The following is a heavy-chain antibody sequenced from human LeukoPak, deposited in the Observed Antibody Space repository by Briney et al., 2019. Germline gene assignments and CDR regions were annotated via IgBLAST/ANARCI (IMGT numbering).Heavy chain of an antibody. CDR3: ARKLTYYDFWSGYSQFDY. Sequence: SETLSLTCAAYGGSFSGYYWSWIRQPPGKGLEWIGEINHSGSTNYNPSLKSRVTISVDTSKNQFSLKLSSVTAADTAVYYCARKLTYYDFWSGYSQFDYWGQGTLVTVSS. CDR2: INHSGST. V-gene: IGHV4-34*01. D-gene: IGHD3-3*01. J-gene: IGHJ4*02. CDR1: GGSFSGYY.